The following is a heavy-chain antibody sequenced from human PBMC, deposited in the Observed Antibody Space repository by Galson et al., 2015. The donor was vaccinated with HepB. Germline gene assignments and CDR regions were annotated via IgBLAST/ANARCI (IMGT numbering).Heavy chain of an antibody. D-gene: IGHD2-15*01. CDR1: GFTFSSYW. J-gene: IGHJ4*02. CDR2: IKQDGSEK. V-gene: IGHV3-7*03. Sequence: SLRLSCAASGFTFSSYWMSWVRQAPGKGLEWVANIKQDGSEKYYVDSVKGRFTISRDNAKNSLYLQMNSLRAEDTAVYYCARGDEGYCSGGSCYSSYFDYWGQGTLVTVSS. CDR3: ARGDEGYCSGGSCYSSYFDY.